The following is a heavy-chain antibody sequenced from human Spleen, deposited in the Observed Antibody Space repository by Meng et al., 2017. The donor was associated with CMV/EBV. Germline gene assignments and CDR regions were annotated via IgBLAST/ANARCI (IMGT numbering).Heavy chain of an antibody. Sequence: LSCAACGFTFSSYDMHWVRQATGKGLEWVSAIGTAGDTYYPGSVKGQFTISRDNSKNTLYLQMNSLRAEDTAVYYCARDTYNYGLCYWGQGTLVTVSS. D-gene: IGHD5-18*01. CDR3: ARDTYNYGLCY. CDR1: GFTFSSYD. V-gene: IGHV3-13*03. J-gene: IGHJ4*02. CDR2: IGTAGDT.